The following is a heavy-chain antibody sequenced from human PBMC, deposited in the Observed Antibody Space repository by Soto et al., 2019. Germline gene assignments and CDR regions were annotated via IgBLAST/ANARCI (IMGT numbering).Heavy chain of an antibody. CDR2: ISYDGSNK. CDR3: AKENSGYPEYYFDY. J-gene: IGHJ4*02. D-gene: IGHD5-12*01. Sequence: GGSLRLSCAASGFTFSSYGMHWVRQAPGKGLEWVAVISYDGSNKYYADSVKGRFTISRDNSKNTLYLQMNSLRAEDTAVYYCAKENSGYPEYYFDYWGQGTLVTVSS. CDR1: GFTFSSYG. V-gene: IGHV3-30*18.